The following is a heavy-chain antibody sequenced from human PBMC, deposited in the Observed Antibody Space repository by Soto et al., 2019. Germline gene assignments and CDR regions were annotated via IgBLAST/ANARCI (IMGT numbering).Heavy chain of an antibody. V-gene: IGHV4-61*01. Sequence: SDTLSLTCFVSSGSVSSTYYYWILIRHPPGKGLEWIGYIYYSGRTDYKSSLKSRVTISLDPSKNQVSLKFNSVTAADTAVYYCARGGYSGRLYYFDYWGLGTLVTVSS. D-gene: IGHD2-15*01. CDR2: IYYSGRT. J-gene: IGHJ4*02. CDR3: ARGGYSGRLYYFDY. CDR1: SGSVSSTYYY.